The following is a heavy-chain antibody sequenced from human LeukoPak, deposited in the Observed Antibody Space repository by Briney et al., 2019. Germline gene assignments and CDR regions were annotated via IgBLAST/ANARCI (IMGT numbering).Heavy chain of an antibody. J-gene: IGHJ5*02. D-gene: IGHD6-13*01. CDR2: INHSGST. CDR3: ARGQLRSIAAAPRFDP. CDR1: GGSFSGYY. Sequence: SETLSLTCAVYGGSFSGYYWSWIRQPPGKGLEWIGEINHSGSTNYTPSLKSRVTISVDTSKNQFSLKLSSVTAADTAVYYCARGQLRSIAAAPRFDPWGQGTLVTVSS. V-gene: IGHV4-34*01.